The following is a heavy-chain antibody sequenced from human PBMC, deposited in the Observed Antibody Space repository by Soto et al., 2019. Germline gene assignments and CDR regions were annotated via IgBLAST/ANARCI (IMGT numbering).Heavy chain of an antibody. CDR1: GYTFTNYG. CDR3: ARGYGDYIKAVDF. CDR2: IGAYNGNT. D-gene: IGHD4-17*01. Sequence: QVQLVQSGAEVREPGASVKVSCKNSGYTFTNYGITWVRQAPGQGFEWMGWIGAYNGNTKYAQNFQDRVTMTTDTSTSTAFMELRNLRFDATAVYFCARGYGDYIKAVDFWGQGTLVTVSS. V-gene: IGHV1-18*01. J-gene: IGHJ4*02.